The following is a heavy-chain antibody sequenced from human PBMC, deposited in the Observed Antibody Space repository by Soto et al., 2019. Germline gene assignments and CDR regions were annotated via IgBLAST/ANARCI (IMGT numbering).Heavy chain of an antibody. V-gene: IGHV1-69*02. Sequence: SVKVSCKASGGTFSSYTISWVRQAPGQGLEWMGRIIPILGIANYAQKFQGRVTITADKSTSTAYMELSSLRSEDTAVYYCARGCSGGSCYYIFDYWGQGTLVTVSS. CDR3: ARGCSGGSCYYIFDY. CDR2: IIPILGIA. D-gene: IGHD2-15*01. CDR1: GGTFSSYT. J-gene: IGHJ4*02.